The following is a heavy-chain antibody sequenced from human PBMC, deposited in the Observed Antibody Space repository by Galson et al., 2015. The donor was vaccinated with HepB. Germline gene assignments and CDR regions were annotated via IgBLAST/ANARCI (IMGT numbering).Heavy chain of an antibody. CDR1: GVSFSNYA. CDR3: AKDRAAGSPYYFDS. Sequence: SLRLSCAASGVSFSNYAMSWVRQAPGKGLEWVSCISGSGGSTYYAVSVKGRFTISRDKSKNTLYLQMNSLRAEDTAVYYCAKDRAAGSPYYFDSWGQGTLVTVSS. CDR2: ISGSGGST. J-gene: IGHJ4*02. D-gene: IGHD1-14*01. V-gene: IGHV3-23*01.